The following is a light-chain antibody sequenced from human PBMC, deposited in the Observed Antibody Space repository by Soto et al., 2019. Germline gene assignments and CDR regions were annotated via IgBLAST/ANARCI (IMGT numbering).Light chain of an antibody. V-gene: IGKV3-20*01. CDR3: QQYGSSPPLT. CDR1: QSVSRY. Sequence: EIVLTQSPATLSLSPGERATLSCRASQSVSRYLAWYQQKPGQAPRLLIYGASSRATGIPDRFSGSGSGTDFTLTISRLEPEDFAVYYCQQYGSSPPLTFGGGTKVDIK. CDR2: GAS. J-gene: IGKJ4*01.